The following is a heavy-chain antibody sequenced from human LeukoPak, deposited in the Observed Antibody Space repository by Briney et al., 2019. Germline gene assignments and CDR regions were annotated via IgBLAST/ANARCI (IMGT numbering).Heavy chain of an antibody. CDR2: INHSGST. Sequence: SETLSLTCAVYGGSFSGYYWSWIRQPPGKGLEWIGEINHSGSTNYNPSLTSRVTISVDTSKNQFSLKLSSVTAADTAVYYCARGRSNGWFYWGQGTLVTVSS. J-gene: IGHJ4*02. CDR1: GGSFSGYY. V-gene: IGHV4-34*01. D-gene: IGHD2-8*01. CDR3: ARGRSNGWFY.